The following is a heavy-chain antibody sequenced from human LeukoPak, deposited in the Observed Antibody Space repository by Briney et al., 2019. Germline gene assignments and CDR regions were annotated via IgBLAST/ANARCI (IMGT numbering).Heavy chain of an antibody. Sequence: SETLSLTCAVYGGSFSGYYWSWIRQPPGKGLEWIGEINHSGSTNYNPSLKSRVTISVDTSKNQFSLKLSSGTAADTAVYYCARAPSTRYFRAYYYYGMDVWGQGTTVTVSS. D-gene: IGHD3-9*01. CDR3: ARAPSTRYFRAYYYYGMDV. V-gene: IGHV4-34*01. CDR1: GGSFSGYY. CDR2: INHSGST. J-gene: IGHJ6*02.